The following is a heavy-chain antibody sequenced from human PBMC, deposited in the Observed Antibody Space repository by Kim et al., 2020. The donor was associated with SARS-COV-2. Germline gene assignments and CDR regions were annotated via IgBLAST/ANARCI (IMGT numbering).Heavy chain of an antibody. CDR3: STDRFN. CDR2: VMSKDDGGTI. Sequence: GGSLRLSCAASGFIFSTYWMSWVRQAPGKGLEWVGRVMSKDDGGTIHYTAPGKGRITISRDDSKHMLYLQMDSLRTEDTAVYYCSTDRFNWGQGALVTASS. V-gene: IGHV3-15*01. J-gene: IGHJ4*02. CDR1: GFIFSTYW.